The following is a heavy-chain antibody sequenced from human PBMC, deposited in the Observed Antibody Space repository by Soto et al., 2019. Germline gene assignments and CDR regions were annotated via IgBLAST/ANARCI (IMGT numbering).Heavy chain of an antibody. Sequence: GGSLRLSCAASGFICSSYDMSWVRQAPGKGLEWVSTILVDGRTFYVDSVKGRFTISRDSSQNTVYLQMNSLTAGDTALYYCAKATAAGGGAFDICGQGTMVTVSS. CDR3: AKATAAGGGAFDI. D-gene: IGHD2-8*02. CDR2: ILVDGRT. CDR1: GFICSSYD. J-gene: IGHJ3*02. V-gene: IGHV3-23*01.